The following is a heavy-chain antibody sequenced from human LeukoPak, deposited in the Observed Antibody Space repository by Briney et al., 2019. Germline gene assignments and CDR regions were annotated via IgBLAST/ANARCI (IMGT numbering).Heavy chain of an antibody. CDR3: ATGTTGRPPGY. CDR2: IYHSGST. J-gene: IGHJ4*02. CDR1: GYSISSGYY. D-gene: IGHD2/OR15-2a*01. Sequence: SGTLSLTCTVSGYSISSGYYWGWIRQPPGKGLEWIGSIYHSGSTYYNPSLKSRVTISVDTSKNQFSLKLSSVTAADTAVYYCATGTTGRPPGYWGQGTLVTVSS. V-gene: IGHV4-38-2*02.